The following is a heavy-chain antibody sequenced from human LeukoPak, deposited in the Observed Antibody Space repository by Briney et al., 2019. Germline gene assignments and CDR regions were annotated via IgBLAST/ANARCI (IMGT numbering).Heavy chain of an antibody. J-gene: IGHJ4*02. CDR2: INLNSGGT. D-gene: IGHD4-17*01. CDR3: ARDSATVTTPYFDY. Sequence: GASVKVSCKASGYTFTGYYMHWVRQAPGQGLEWMGWINLNSGGTNYAQKFQGWVTMTRDTSISTAYMELSRLRSDDTAVYYCARDSATVTTPYFDYWGQGTLVTVSS. CDR1: GYTFTGYY. V-gene: IGHV1-2*04.